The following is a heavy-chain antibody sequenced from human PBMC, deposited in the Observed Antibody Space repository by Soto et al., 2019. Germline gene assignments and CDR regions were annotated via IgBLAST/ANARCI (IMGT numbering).Heavy chain of an antibody. D-gene: IGHD3-16*01. J-gene: IGHJ6*02. CDR2: ISYDGSNK. Sequence: ESGGGVVQPGRSLRLSCAASGFTFSSYAMHWVRQAPGKGLEWVAVISYDGSNKYYADSVKGRFTISRDNSKNTLYLQMNSLRAEDTAVYYCARGGDNYGMDVWGQGTTVTVSS. CDR1: GFTFSSYA. CDR3: ARGGDNYGMDV. V-gene: IGHV3-30-3*01.